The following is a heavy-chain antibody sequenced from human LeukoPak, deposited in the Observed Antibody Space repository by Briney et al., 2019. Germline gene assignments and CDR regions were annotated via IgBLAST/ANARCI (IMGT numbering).Heavy chain of an antibody. CDR1: GFTFSNAW. CDR3: ATDFYDST. V-gene: IGHV3-15*07. Sequence: GGSLRLSCATSGFTFSNAWMSWVRQAPGKGLEWVGRIRSNSDGGTIVYAAPVKGRFTLSRDDSKTTLYLQMNSLQTEDTAVYYCATDFYDSTWGQGTLVTVSS. D-gene: IGHD3-22*01. J-gene: IGHJ5*02. CDR2: IRSNSDGGTI.